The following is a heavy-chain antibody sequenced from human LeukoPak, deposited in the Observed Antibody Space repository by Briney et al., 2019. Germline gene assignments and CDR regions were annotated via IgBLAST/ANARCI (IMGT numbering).Heavy chain of an antibody. CDR1: GYTFTGYY. CDR3: ARDLRYSSSWQSPED. D-gene: IGHD6-13*01. V-gene: IGHV1-2*06. CDR2: INPNSGGT. Sequence: ASVKVSCKASGYTFTGYYMHWVRQAPGQGLEWMGRINPNSGGTNYAQKFQGRVTMTRDTSISTAYMELSRLRSDDTAAYYCARDLRYSSSWQSPEDWGQGTLVTVSS. J-gene: IGHJ4*02.